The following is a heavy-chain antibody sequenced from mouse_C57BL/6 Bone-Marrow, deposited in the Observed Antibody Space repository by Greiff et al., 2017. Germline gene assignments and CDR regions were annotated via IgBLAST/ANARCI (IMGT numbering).Heavy chain of an antibody. CDR3: ARGRNYGYPDYYAMDY. CDR1: GYSITSGYY. J-gene: IGHJ4*01. V-gene: IGHV3-6*02. D-gene: IGHD1-2*01. CDR2: ISYDGSN. Sequence: VQLQQSGPGLVKPSQSLSFTCSVTGYSITSGYYWNWIRQFPGNKLEWMGYISYDGSNNYNPSLKNRITITRDTSKNQFFLKLNSVTTEDTATYYCARGRNYGYPDYYAMDYWGQGTSVTVSS.